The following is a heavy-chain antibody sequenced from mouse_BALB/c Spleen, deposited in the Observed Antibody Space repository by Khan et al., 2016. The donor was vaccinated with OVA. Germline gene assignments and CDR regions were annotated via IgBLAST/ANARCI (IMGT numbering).Heavy chain of an antibody. CDR2: ISGDSNTI. CDR3: ATSYFCGYYFDY. D-gene: IGHD1-1*01. CDR1: GFTFNSYG. V-gene: IGHV5-17*02. J-gene: IGHJ2*01. Sequence: EVELVESGGGLVQPGGSRKLSCAASGFTFNSYGMHWVRQAPEKGLEWVAYISGDSNTIYYTDTVKGRFTISRDHPKNTLFLQMTSLMSEDTAMYYCATSYFCGYYFDYWGPGTTLTVS.